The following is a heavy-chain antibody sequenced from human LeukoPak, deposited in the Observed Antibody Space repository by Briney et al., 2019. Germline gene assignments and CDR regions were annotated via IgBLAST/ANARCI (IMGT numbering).Heavy chain of an antibody. CDR2: IYYSGST. V-gene: IGHV4-61*01. D-gene: IGHD2-21*01. Sequence: PSETLSLTCTVSGGSISSSSFYWTWLRQPPGKGLEWIGYIYYSGSTNYNPSLKSRVTISVDTSKNQFSLKLSSVTAADTAVYYCARGVVIAPQTFDYWGQGTLVTVSS. J-gene: IGHJ4*02. CDR3: ARGVVIAPQTFDY. CDR1: GGSISSSSFY.